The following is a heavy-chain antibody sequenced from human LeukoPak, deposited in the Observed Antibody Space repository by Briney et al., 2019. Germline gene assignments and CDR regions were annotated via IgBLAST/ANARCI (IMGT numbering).Heavy chain of an antibody. V-gene: IGHV1-18*01. CDR3: ARGVCSSTSCPGVRRWFDP. CDR1: GYTFTSYG. Sequence: GASVKVSCKASGYTFTSYGISWVRQAPGQGLEWMGWISAYNGNTNYAQKLQGRVTMTTDTSTSTAYMELRSLRSGDTAVYYCARGVCSSTSCPGVRRWFDPWGQGTLVTVSS. J-gene: IGHJ5*02. D-gene: IGHD2-2*01. CDR2: ISAYNGNT.